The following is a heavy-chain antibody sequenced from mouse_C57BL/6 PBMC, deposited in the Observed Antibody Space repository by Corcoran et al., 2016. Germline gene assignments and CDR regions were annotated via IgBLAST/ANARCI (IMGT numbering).Heavy chain of an antibody. CDR1: GYTFTSYG. Sequence: QVQLQQSGAELARPGASVKLSCKASGYTFTSYGISWVKQRTGQGLEWIGEIYPRSGNTYYNEKFKGKATLTADKSSSTAYMELRSLTSEDSAVYFCARYYDYDPYYFDYWGQGTTLTVSS. V-gene: IGHV1-81*01. CDR3: ARYYDYDPYYFDY. D-gene: IGHD2-4*01. J-gene: IGHJ2*01. CDR2: IYPRSGNT.